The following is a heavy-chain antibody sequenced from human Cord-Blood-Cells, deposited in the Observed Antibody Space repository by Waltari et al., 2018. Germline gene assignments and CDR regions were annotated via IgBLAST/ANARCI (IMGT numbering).Heavy chain of an antibody. CDR2: IIPIFGTA. CDR1: GSTFSSYA. CDR3: ARGGIYSKNDAFDI. D-gene: IGHD4-4*01. V-gene: IGHV1-69*06. Sequence: QVQLVQSGAEVKKPGSSVKVSCKASGSTFSSYAISWVRQAPGQGIEWMGGIIPIFGTANYAQKFQGRVTITADKSPSTAYMELSSLRSEDTAVYYCARGGIYSKNDAFDIWGQGTMVTVSS. J-gene: IGHJ3*02.